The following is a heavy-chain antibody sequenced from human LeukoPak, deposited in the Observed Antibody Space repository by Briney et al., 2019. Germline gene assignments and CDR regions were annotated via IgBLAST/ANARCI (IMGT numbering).Heavy chain of an antibody. CDR2: INNNGST. J-gene: IGHJ4*02. V-gene: IGHV3-53*01. D-gene: IGHD3-3*02. Sequence: GGSLRLSCAASGFIVSSNYMSWVRQAPGEGLEWVAVINNNGSTYYTDSVKSRFTISRDNSKNTLYLQMNSLRVEDTAVYYCAALARDYWGQGTLVTVSS. CDR1: GFIVSSNY. CDR3: AALARDY.